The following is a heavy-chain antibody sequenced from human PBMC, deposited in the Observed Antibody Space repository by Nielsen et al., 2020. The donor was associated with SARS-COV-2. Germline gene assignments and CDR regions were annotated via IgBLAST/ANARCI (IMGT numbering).Heavy chain of an antibody. D-gene: IGHD4-17*01. CDR2: IWYDGSNK. CDR3: AKDTPTVTTGYYGMDV. Sequence: GGSLRLSCAASGFTFSSYGMHWVRQAPGKGLEWVAVIWYDGSNKYYADSVKGRFTISRDNSKNTLYLQMNSLRAEDTAVYYCAKDTPTVTTGYYGMDVWGQGTTVTVSS. CDR1: GFTFSSYG. J-gene: IGHJ6*02. V-gene: IGHV3-33*06.